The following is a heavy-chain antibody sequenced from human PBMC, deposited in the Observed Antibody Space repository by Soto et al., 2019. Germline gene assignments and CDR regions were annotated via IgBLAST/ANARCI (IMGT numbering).Heavy chain of an antibody. V-gene: IGHV4-31*03. CDR3: ARGSAVGATLFDY. J-gene: IGHJ4*02. CDR1: GGSISSGGYY. Sequence: QVQLQESGPGLVKPSQTLSLTCTVSGGSISSGGYYWSWIRQHPGKGLEWIGYIYYSGSTYYNPSLKSRVTISVDTSKNQFPLKLSSVTAADTAVYYCARGSAVGATLFDYWGQGTLVTVSS. D-gene: IGHD1-26*01. CDR2: IYYSGST.